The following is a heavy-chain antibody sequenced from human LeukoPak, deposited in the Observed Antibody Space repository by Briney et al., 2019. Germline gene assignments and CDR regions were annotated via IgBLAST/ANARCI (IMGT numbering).Heavy chain of an antibody. J-gene: IGHJ5*02. CDR3: ASTVTSDIAVVPAAIAWFDP. V-gene: IGHV1-69*01. D-gene: IGHD2-2*01. Sequence: SVKVSCKASGGTFSSYAISWVRQAPGQGLEWMGGIIPIFGTANYAQKFQGRGTITADESTSTAYMELSSLRSEDTAVYYCASTVTSDIAVVPAAIAWFDPWGQGTLVTVSS. CDR1: GGTFSSYA. CDR2: IIPIFGTA.